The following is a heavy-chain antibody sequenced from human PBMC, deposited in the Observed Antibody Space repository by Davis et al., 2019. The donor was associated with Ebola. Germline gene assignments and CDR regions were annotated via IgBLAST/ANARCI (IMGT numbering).Heavy chain of an antibody. CDR3: ARGVVIAVAGTGYAFDI. D-gene: IGHD6-19*01. V-gene: IGHV3-66*01. Sequence: GGSLRLSCAASGFTVSNNYMSWARQTPGKGLEWVSIIYSGGNTYYADSLKGRFTISRDNSRNTLYLQINSLRAEDTAVYYCARGVVIAVAGTGYAFDIWGQGTMVTVSS. J-gene: IGHJ3*02. CDR1: GFTVSNNY. CDR2: IYSGGNT.